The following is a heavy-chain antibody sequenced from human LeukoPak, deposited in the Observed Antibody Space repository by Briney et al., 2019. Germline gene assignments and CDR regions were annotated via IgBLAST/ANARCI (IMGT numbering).Heavy chain of an antibody. Sequence: GGSLRLSCAASGFTFSNFAMMWVRQAPGTGLQWVSTITGYGATFYADSVRGRFTIFRDTSMNTLFLQMNSLGAEDTAVYYCAKGAAAGKVDWFDPWGQGTPVTVSS. CDR2: ITGYGAT. CDR3: AKGAAAGKVDWFDP. J-gene: IGHJ5*02. V-gene: IGHV3-23*01. CDR1: GFTFSNFA. D-gene: IGHD6-13*01.